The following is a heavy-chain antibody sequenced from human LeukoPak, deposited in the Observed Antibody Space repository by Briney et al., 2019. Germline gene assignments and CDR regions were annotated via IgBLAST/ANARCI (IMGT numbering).Heavy chain of an antibody. CDR1: GFTVSSNY. V-gene: IGHV3-53*01. CDR3: ARDPGKGYYYNGMDV. J-gene: IGHJ6*02. CDR2: IYSGGST. Sequence: GGSLRLSCAASGFTVSSNYMSWVRQAPGKGLEWVSVIYSGGSTYYADSVKGRFTISRDNSKNTLYLQMNSLRAEDTAVYYCARDPGKGYYYNGMDVWGQGTTVTVSS.